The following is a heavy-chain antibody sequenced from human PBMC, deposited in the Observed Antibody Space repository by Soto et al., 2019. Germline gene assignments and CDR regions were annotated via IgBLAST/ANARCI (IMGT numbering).Heavy chain of an antibody. D-gene: IGHD5-18*01. CDR2: INHSGST. CDR1: GGYYSGYY. J-gene: IGHJ4*02. CDR3: ARGRRGSSYGEYDFDY. V-gene: IGHV4-34*01. Sequence: ETLSLTRAVYGGYYSGYYWNWIRQPPGKWLEWVGEINHSGSTNYNPSLNSRVTISVDTSQNQFSLKLSSVTAADTAVYYCARGRRGSSYGEYDFDYWGQGPLVT.